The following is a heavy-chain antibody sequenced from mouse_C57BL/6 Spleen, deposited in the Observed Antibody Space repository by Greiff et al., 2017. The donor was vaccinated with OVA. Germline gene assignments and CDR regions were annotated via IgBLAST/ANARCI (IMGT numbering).Heavy chain of an antibody. CDR2: INSDGSST. D-gene: IGHD1-1*01. Sequence: EVQRVESEGGLVQPGSSMKLSCTASGFTFSDYYMAWVRQVPEKGLEWVANINSDGSSTYYLDSLKSRFIISRDNAKNILYLQMSSLKSEDTATYYCAREGYGSSYGFAYWGQGTLVTVSA. J-gene: IGHJ3*01. CDR1: GFTFSDYY. V-gene: IGHV5-16*01. CDR3: AREGYGSSYGFAY.